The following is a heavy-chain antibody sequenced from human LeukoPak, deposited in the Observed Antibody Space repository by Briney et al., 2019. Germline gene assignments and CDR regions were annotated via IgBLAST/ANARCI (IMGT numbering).Heavy chain of an antibody. J-gene: IGHJ4*02. V-gene: IGHV4-59*08. CDR3: ASHTSGRAGGDFDY. Sequence: SENLSLTCTVSGVSTSNYHWSWLRQPPGKGLEWIAYMYCGGSSNYNPSLKSRVIMSVDTSKNHFSLMLSFGTAATTAVYYSASHTSGRAGGDFDYWGQRVMVIVSS. D-gene: IGHD5-12*01. CDR2: MYCGGSS. CDR1: GVSTSNYH.